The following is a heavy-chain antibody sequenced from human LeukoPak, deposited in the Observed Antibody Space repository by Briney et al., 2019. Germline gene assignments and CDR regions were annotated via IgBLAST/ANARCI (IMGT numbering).Heavy chain of an antibody. CDR1: GFTFSSYS. V-gene: IGHV3-48*01. D-gene: IGHD7-27*01. CDR3: ARKDLGY. CDR2: ISSSSSTI. J-gene: IGHJ4*02. Sequence: GGSLRLSCAASGFTFSSYSMNWVRQAPGKGLEWVSYISSSSSTIYYADSVKGRLTISRDNAKDSLYLQMNSLRAEDTALYYCARKDLGYWGQGTLVTVSS.